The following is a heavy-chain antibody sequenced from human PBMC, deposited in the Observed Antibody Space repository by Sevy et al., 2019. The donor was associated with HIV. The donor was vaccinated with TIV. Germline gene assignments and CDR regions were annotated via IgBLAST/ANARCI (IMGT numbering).Heavy chain of an antibody. CDR1: GFTFSSYE. V-gene: IGHV3-48*03. D-gene: IGHD6-19*01. J-gene: IGHJ4*02. CDR3: ARSPSGWAHFDY. Sequence: GGSLRLSCAATGFTFSSYEMNWVRQAPGKGLEWVSYISSSGSTIYYADSVKGRFTISRDNAKNSLYLQMNSLRAEDTAVYYCARSPSGWAHFDYWGQGTLVTVSS. CDR2: ISSSGSTI.